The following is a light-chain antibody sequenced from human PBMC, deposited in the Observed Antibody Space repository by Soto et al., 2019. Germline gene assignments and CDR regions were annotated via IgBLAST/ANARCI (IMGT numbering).Light chain of an antibody. Sequence: EIVMTQSPATLSVSPGXRATLSCRASQSVSSNLAWYQQKPGQAPRLLIYGASTRATGIPARFSGSGSGTEFTLTISSLQSEDYAVYYCHKYGSSLTFGGGTKVDIK. CDR3: HKYGSSLT. CDR2: GAS. J-gene: IGKJ4*01. CDR1: QSVSSN. V-gene: IGKV3-15*01.